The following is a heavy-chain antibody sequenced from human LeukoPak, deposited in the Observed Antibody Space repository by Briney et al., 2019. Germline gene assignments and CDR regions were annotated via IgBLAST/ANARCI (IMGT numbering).Heavy chain of an antibody. D-gene: IGHD2-2*01. CDR2: ISSSSSYT. Sequence: GGSLRLSCAASGFTFSDYYMSWIRQAPGKGLEWVSYISSSSSYTNYADSVKGRFTISRDNAKNSPYLQMNSLRAEDTAVYYCARRYCSSTSCYPYGMDVWGQGTTVTVSS. CDR1: GFTFSDYY. J-gene: IGHJ6*02. CDR3: ARRYCSSTSCYPYGMDV. V-gene: IGHV3-11*03.